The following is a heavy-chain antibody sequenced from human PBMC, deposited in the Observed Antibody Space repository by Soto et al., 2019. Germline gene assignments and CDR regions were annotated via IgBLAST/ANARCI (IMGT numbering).Heavy chain of an antibody. J-gene: IGHJ6*02. CDR2: ISAYNGNT. CDR3: ARDGTGYSSGWTGYYYYGMDV. D-gene: IGHD6-19*01. V-gene: IGHV1-18*01. CDR1: GYTYTSYG. Sequence: ASVKLSCTASGYTYTSYGISWVRQAPGQGLEWMGWISAYNGNTNYAQKLQGRVTMTTDTSTSTAYMELRSLRSDDTAVYYCARDGTGYSSGWTGYYYYGMDVWGQGTTVTVSS.